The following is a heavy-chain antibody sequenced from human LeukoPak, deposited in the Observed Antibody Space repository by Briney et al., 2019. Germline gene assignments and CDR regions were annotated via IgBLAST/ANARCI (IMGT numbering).Heavy chain of an antibody. CDR3: AKEPQKNDYYYGMDV. D-gene: IGHD1-1*01. V-gene: IGHV3-30*18. CDR2: ISYDGSNK. Sequence: GGSLRLSCAASGFTFSSYGMHWVRQAPGKGLEWVAVISYDGSNKYYADSVKGRFTISRDNSKNTLYLQMNRLRAEDTAVYYCAKEPQKNDYYYGMDVWGQGTTVTVSS. CDR1: GFTFSSYG. J-gene: IGHJ6*02.